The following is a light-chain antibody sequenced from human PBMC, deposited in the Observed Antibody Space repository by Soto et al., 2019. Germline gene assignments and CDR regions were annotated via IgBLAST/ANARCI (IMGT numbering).Light chain of an antibody. J-gene: IGLJ2*01. CDR2: DVH. Sequence: QSALTQPASVSGSPGQSITISCTGTSSDVGGYNYVCWYQQHPGKAPKLMIYDVHNRPSGVSNRFSGFKSGNTASLTISGLQAEDEADYYCSSYTSSSTPHVIFGGGTQLTVL. CDR1: SSDVGGYNY. V-gene: IGLV2-14*03. CDR3: SSYTSSSTPHVI.